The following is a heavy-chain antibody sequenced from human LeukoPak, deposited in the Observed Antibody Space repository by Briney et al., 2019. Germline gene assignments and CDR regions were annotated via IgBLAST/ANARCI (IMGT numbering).Heavy chain of an antibody. V-gene: IGHV3-53*01. Sequence: GGSLRLSCAASGFTVSSNFMHWVRQAPGKGLEWVAGIHNDYRTFYADSVKGRFTILRDDSANTVYLQMNSPRAEDTAIFYCANHFGGGQGALVTVSS. J-gene: IGHJ4*02. CDR3: ANHFG. D-gene: IGHD3-10*01. CDR2: IHNDYRT. CDR1: GFTVSSNF.